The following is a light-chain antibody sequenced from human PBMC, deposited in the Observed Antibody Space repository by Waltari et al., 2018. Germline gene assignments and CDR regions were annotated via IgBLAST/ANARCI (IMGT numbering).Light chain of an antibody. CDR3: QQLHSFPLT. CDR2: AAS. Sequence: IQLTQSPSSLSASIGDRVSITCRASQGISSSLAWYQQRPGKVPKLLIYAASTLQSGVPSRFSGSGSGTDFTLTISSLQPEDSATYYCQQLHSFPLTFGPGTKVEFK. J-gene: IGKJ3*01. CDR1: QGISSS. V-gene: IGKV1-9*01.